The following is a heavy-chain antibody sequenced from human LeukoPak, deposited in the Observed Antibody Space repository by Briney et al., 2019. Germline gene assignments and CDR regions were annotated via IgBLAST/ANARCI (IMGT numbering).Heavy chain of an antibody. J-gene: IGHJ4*02. D-gene: IGHD4-17*01. Sequence: PGGSLRLSCAASGFTFSSYSMNWVRQAPGKGLEWVSYISSSSSSTIYYADSVKGRFTISRDNAKNSLYLQMNSLRDEDTAVYYCARDAPGTTHPFCDYWGQGTLVTVSS. CDR1: GFTFSSYS. CDR3: ARDAPGTTHPFCDY. CDR2: ISSSSSSTI. V-gene: IGHV3-48*02.